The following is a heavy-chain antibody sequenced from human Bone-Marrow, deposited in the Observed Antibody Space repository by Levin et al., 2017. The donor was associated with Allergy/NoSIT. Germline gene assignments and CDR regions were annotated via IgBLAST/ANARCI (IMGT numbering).Heavy chain of an antibody. D-gene: IGHD4/OR15-4a*01. J-gene: IGHJ4*02. V-gene: IGHV3-74*01. Sequence: GGSLRLSCAASGFTFSRYWMHWVRQAPGKGLEWVSRTNEDGSIKTYADSVKDRFSISRDNVKNTLYLHMNSLRAEDTAVYDCSRDLLGADDYWGQGTLVTVSS. CDR3: SRDLLGADDY. CDR2: TNEDGSIK. CDR1: GFTFSRYW.